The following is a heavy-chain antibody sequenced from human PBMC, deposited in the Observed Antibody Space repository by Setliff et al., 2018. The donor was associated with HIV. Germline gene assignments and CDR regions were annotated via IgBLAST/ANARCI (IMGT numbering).Heavy chain of an antibody. D-gene: IGHD1-26*01. CDR2: ITHIGDT. J-gene: IGHJ4*02. Sequence: SETLSLTCGVYGEFLSGHFWGWFRQPPGKGLEWIGEITHIGDTNYNPSLKSRVTISGDTSKNLFSLKLSSVTAADTAMYYCAREVGGLGVHYFDYWGQGTLVTVSS. V-gene: IGHV4-34*01. CDR1: GEFLSGHF. CDR3: AREVGGLGVHYFDY.